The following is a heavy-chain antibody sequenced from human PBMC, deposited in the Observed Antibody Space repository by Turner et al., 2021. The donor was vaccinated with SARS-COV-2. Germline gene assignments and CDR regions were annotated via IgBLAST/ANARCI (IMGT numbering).Heavy chain of an antibody. CDR2: INPRGST. CDR1: GGSFSGYW. CDR3: AKRRGYCDSTGCNYGMDV. V-gene: IGHV4-34*01. J-gene: IGHJ6*02. D-gene: IGHD2-2*01. Sequence: QVQLQQWGTGLLKPSETLSLTCAVYGGSFSGYWWTWIRQPPGKGLEWIGEINPRGSTNYNPSRKSRVTRSVDTSKSQFSLKLSSVTAADTAGYYCAKRRGYCDSTGCNYGMDVWGQGTTVTVSS.